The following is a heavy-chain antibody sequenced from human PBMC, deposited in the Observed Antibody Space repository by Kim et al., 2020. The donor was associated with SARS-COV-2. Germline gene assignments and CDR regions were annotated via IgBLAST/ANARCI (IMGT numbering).Heavy chain of an antibody. V-gene: IGHV3-66*01. Sequence: GGSLRRSCAASGFTVSSTYMSWVRQAPGKGLEWVSVIYAGGNTYYADSVKGRLTISKDNSKNTVFLQMNSLRDEDTAVYYCARGAGSVSFDFRGQGTLVNVSS. J-gene: IGHJ4*02. D-gene: IGHD2-15*01. CDR2: IYAGGNT. CDR1: GFTVSSTY. CDR3: ARGAGSVSFDF.